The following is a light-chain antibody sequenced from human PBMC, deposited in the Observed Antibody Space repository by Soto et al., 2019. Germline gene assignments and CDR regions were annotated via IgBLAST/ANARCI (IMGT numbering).Light chain of an antibody. CDR3: QPYNSHSWT. J-gene: IGKJ1*01. CDR1: QSISSW. Sequence: DIQMTQSPSTLSASVGDRVTITCRASQSISSWLAWYQQKPGKAPNLLIYDASSLESGVPSRFSGSGSGTEFTLTISSLQPDDFATHYCQPYNSHSWTFGQGTKV. CDR2: DAS. V-gene: IGKV1-5*01.